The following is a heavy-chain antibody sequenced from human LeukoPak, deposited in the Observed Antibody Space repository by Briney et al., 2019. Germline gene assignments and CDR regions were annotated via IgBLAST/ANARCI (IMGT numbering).Heavy chain of an antibody. CDR2: ISSSSSTI. J-gene: IGHJ4*02. Sequence: GGSLRLSCAASGFTFSSYSMNWVRQAPGKGLEWVSYISSSSSTIYYADSVKGRFTISRDNAKNSLYLQMNSLRAEDTAVYYCARDLLPRWVITFFDYWGQGTLVTVSS. V-gene: IGHV3-48*01. D-gene: IGHD3-22*01. CDR3: ARDLLPRWVITFFDY. CDR1: GFTFSSYS.